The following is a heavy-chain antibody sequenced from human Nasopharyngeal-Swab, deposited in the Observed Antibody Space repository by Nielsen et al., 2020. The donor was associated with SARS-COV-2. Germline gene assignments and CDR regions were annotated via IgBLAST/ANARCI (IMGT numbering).Heavy chain of an antibody. CDR3: ATDYALGGATTVDY. CDR1: GYTLTDLS. CDR2: FDPEDGET. D-gene: IGHD1-26*01. J-gene: IGHJ4*02. V-gene: IGHV1-24*01. Sequence: ASVKVSCKVSGYTLTDLSMHWVRQAPGKGLEWMGGFDPEDGETIYAQKFQGRVTMTEDTSTDTAYMELSSLRSEDTAVYYCATDYALGGATTVDYWGQGTLVTVSS.